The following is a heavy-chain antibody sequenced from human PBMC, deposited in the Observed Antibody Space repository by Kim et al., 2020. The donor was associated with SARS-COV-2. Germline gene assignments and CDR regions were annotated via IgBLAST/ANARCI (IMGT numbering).Heavy chain of an antibody. J-gene: IGHJ3*01. Sequence: GGSLRLSCAASGFTFSNYWMTWIRQAPGKGLEWVANINQDGSIKNYVDSVKGRVTISRDNAENSVHLQMNSLRAEDTALYYCVKGLYPGGFWGQGTMVTVSS. V-gene: IGHV3-7*03. CDR1: GFTFSNYW. CDR3: VKGLYPGGF. D-gene: IGHD3-16*02. CDR2: INQDGSIK.